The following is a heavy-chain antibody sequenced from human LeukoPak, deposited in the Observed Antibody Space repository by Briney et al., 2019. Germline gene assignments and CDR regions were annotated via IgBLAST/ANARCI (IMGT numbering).Heavy chain of an antibody. D-gene: IGHD5-12*01. V-gene: IGHV1-69*13. J-gene: IGHJ4*02. CDR3: AREGSSGYNIYFDY. Sequence: SVKVSCKASGGTFSSYAISWVRQAPGQGLEWMGGIIPIFGTANYAQKFQGRVTITADESTSTAYMELSSLRSEDTAVYYCAREGSSGYNIYFDYWGQGTLVTVSS. CDR2: IIPIFGTA. CDR1: GGTFSSYA.